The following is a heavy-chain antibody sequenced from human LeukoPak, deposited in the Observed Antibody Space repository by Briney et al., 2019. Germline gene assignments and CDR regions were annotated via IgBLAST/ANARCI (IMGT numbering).Heavy chain of an antibody. V-gene: IGHV4-31*03. CDR2: IYYSGST. J-gene: IGHJ4*02. CDR1: GGSISSGGYY. CDR3: ARDYRGSYGFDY. D-gene: IGHD1-26*01. Sequence: PSETLSLTCTVSGGSISSGGYYWGWIRQHPGKGLEWIGYIYYSGSTYYNPSLKSRVTISVDTSKNQFSLKLSSVTAADTAVYYCARDYRGSYGFDYWGQGTLVTVSS.